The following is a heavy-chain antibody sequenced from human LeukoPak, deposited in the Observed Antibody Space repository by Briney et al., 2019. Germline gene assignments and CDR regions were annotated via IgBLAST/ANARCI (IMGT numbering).Heavy chain of an antibody. D-gene: IGHD2-15*01. CDR2: ISAYNGNT. J-gene: IGHJ6*03. V-gene: IGHV1-18*01. CDR1: GYTFTSYG. CDR3: ARDLVVVADDYYYYYYMDV. Sequence: ASVKVSCKASGYTFTSYGISWVRQAPGQGLEWMGWISAYNGNTNYAQKLQGRVTMTTVTSTSTAYMELRSLRSDDTAVYYCARDLVVVADDYYYYYYMDVWGKGTTVTVSS.